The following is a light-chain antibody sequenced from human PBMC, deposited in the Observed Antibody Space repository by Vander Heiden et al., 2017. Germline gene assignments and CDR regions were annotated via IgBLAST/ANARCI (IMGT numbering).Light chain of an antibody. CDR1: QSISSW. CDR3: QQYNSYPYT. J-gene: IGKJ2*01. CDR2: KAS. Sequence: EIQMTQSPSTLSASVGDRVTITCRASQSISSWLAWYQQKPGKAPKLLIYKASSLESGVPSRFSGSGSGTEFTLTISSLQPDDFATYYCQQYNSYPYTFGQGTKLEIK. V-gene: IGKV1-5*03.